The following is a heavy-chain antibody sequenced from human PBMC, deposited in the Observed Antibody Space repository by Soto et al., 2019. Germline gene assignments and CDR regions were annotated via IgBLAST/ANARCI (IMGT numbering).Heavy chain of an antibody. CDR2: INPNSGST. J-gene: IGHJ6*02. V-gene: IGHV1-46*01. D-gene: IGHD2-2*01. CDR3: ARAGIAYCSSTTCYLYYYVMDV. CDR1: GYSVTSYY. Sequence: ASVKVSCKASGYSVTSYYMHWVRQAPGQGLEWMGIINPNSGSTTYAQKFQGRVTMTRDTSTSTVYMELTSLTSGDTAVYYCARAGIAYCSSTTCYLYYYVMDVWGQGTTVTSP.